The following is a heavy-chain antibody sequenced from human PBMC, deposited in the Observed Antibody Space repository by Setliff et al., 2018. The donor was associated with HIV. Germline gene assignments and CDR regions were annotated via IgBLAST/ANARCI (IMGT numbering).Heavy chain of an antibody. V-gene: IGHV3-21*01. CDR3: ARDNLYYNTWNASPVYGLDV. D-gene: IGHD3-3*01. CDR1: GFTFRNYK. Sequence: PGGSLRLSCAASGFTFRNYKMNWVRQAPGKGLEWVSSIKIGRGDKFYADSVQGRFTISRDNAKNSLYLQMDGLRAEDTAVYFCARDNLYYNTWNASPVYGLDVWGQGTTVTVSS. CDR2: IKIGRGDK. J-gene: IGHJ6*02.